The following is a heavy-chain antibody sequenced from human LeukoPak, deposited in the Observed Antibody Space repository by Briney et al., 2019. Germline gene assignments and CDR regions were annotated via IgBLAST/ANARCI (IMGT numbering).Heavy chain of an antibody. D-gene: IGHD4-17*01. CDR1: GFTVSRNY. CDR2: MYSGGNT. CDR3: ASLNGDYEGAAFDI. J-gene: IGHJ3*02. Sequence: GGSLRLSCAASGFTVSRNYMSWVRQAPGKGLEWVSVMYSGGNTYYADSVKGRFTISRDNSKNTLYLQMNSLRAEDTAVYHCASLNGDYEGAAFDIWGQGTMVTVSS. V-gene: IGHV3-53*01.